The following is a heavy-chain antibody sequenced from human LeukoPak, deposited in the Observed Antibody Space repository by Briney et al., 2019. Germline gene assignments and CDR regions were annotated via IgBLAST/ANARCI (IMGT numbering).Heavy chain of an antibody. Sequence: SETLSLTCAVYGGSFSGYYWSWIRQPPGKGLEWIGEINHSGSTNYNPSLKSRVTISVDTSRNQFSLELSSATAADTAVYYCARAPPYCSSTSCYHYYYYMDVWGKGTTVTVSS. CDR2: INHSGST. D-gene: IGHD2-2*01. CDR1: GGSFSGYY. J-gene: IGHJ6*03. CDR3: ARAPPYCSSTSCYHYYYYMDV. V-gene: IGHV4-34*01.